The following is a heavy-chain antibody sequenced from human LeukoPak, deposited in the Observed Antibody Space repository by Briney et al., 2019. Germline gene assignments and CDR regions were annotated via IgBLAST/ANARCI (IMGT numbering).Heavy chain of an antibody. D-gene: IGHD1-26*01. CDR1: GFTFSSYN. CDR3: AKDRGIVGATPPRY. V-gene: IGHV3-48*01. J-gene: IGHJ4*02. Sequence: GGSLRLSCAASGFTFSSYNMNWVRQAPGTGLEWVSYISSSSSTIYYADSVKGRFTISRDNAKNSLYLQMNSLRAEDTAVYYCAKDRGIVGATPPRYWGQGTLVTVSS. CDR2: ISSSSSTI.